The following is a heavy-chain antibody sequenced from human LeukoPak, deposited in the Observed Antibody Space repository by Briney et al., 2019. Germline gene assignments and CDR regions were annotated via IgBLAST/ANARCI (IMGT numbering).Heavy chain of an antibody. CDR2: ISTDGRNE. Sequence: PGGSLRLSCVASGFTFNYYGMNWVRQAPGKGLEWVATISTDGRNEHYAETVKGRFTISRDNHKNTLYLQVNSLRDDDTAVYYCARQADARVAGIDYWGQGTLVTVSS. CDR1: GFTFNYYG. J-gene: IGHJ4*02. CDR3: ARQADARVAGIDY. D-gene: IGHD2-2*01. V-gene: IGHV3-30*03.